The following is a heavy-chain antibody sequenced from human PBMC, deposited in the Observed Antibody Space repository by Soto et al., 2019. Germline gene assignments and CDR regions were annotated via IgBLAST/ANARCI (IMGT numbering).Heavy chain of an antibody. CDR1: GYTLTELS. CDR2: FNPEDGET. J-gene: IGHJ5*02. D-gene: IGHD2-8*01. Sequence: ASVKVSCKVSGYTLTELSMHWVRQAPGKGLEWKGGFNPEDGETIYAQKFQGRVTMTEDTSTDTAYMELSSLRSEDTAVYYCATDRGYCTNGVCYSNWFDPWGQGTLVTVSS. V-gene: IGHV1-24*01. CDR3: ATDRGYCTNGVCYSNWFDP.